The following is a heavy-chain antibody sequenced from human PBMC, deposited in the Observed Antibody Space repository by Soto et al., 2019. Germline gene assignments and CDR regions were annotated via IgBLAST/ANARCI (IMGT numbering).Heavy chain of an antibody. CDR3: ARDLTIVPATHPRLENYGMDV. V-gene: IGHV1-18*01. D-gene: IGHD2-2*01. CDR2: ISPYNGHT. J-gene: IGHJ6*02. CDR1: GYSFTSYG. Sequence: HVQLVQSAGEVKKPGASVKVSCKASGYSFTSYGISWVRRAPGQGLEWMGWISPYNGHTQFVQRFQGRVTMTTDTSTKTAYMELRNLRSDDTAHYYCARDLTIVPATHPRLENYGMDVWGQGTTVIVSS.